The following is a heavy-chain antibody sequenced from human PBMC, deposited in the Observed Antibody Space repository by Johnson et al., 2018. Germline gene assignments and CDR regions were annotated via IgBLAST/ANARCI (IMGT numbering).Heavy chain of an antibody. V-gene: IGHV3-21*01. CDR2: ISFSNSYI. J-gene: IGHJ3*02. CDR3: ARGGGSDAFDI. D-gene: IGHD2-15*01. CDR1: GFTFSDYS. Sequence: VQLVQSGGGLIQPGGSLRLSCAASGFTFSDYSINWVRQAPGKGLEWVSSISFSNSYIYYADSLKGRFTISSDNAKNSLYLQMNSLRAEDTAVVYCARGGGSDAFDIWGQGTMVTVSS.